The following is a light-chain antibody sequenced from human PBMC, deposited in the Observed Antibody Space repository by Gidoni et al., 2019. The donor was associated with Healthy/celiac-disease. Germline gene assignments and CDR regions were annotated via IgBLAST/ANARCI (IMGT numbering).Light chain of an antibody. CDR2: DAS. J-gene: IGKJ4*01. V-gene: IGKV3-11*01. Sequence: EIVLPQSPATLSLSPGDRATLSCRASQSVSSYLAWYQQKPGQAPRLLIYDASNRATGIPARFSGSGSGTDFTLTISSLEPEDFAVYYCQQRSNWPPFTFXGXTKVEIK. CDR3: QQRSNWPPFT. CDR1: QSVSSY.